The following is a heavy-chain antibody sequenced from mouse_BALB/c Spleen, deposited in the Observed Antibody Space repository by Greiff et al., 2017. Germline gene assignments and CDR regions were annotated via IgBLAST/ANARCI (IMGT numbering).Heavy chain of an antibody. V-gene: IGHV1-26*01. CDR3: ARGITTVVGDFDY. CDR1: GYSFTGYY. Sequence: EVQLQQSGPELVKPGASVKISCKASGYSFTGYYMHWVKQSHVKSLEWIGRINPYNGATSYNQNFKDKASLTVDKSSSTAYMELHSLTSEDSAVYYCARGITTVVGDFDYWGQGTTLTVSS. D-gene: IGHD1-1*01. J-gene: IGHJ2*01. CDR2: INPYNGAT.